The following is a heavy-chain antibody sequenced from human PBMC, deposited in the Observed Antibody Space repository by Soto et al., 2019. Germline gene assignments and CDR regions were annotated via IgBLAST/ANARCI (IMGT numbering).Heavy chain of an antibody. Sequence: GESLKISCKGSGYSFTSYWIGWVRQMPGKGLEWMGIIYPGDSDTRYSPSFQGQVTISADKSISTAYLQWSSLKASDTAMYYCARVGYCSSSSCPHFDYWGQGTLVTVS. J-gene: IGHJ4*02. CDR2: IYPGDSDT. CDR3: ARVGYCSSSSCPHFDY. CDR1: GYSFTSYW. V-gene: IGHV5-51*01. D-gene: IGHD2-2*01.